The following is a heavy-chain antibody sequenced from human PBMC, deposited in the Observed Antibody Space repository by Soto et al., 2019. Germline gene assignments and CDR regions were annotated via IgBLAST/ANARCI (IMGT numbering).Heavy chain of an antibody. CDR1: GFTFSSYG. CDR2: IWYDGSNK. CDR3: ARDLDYGDSGRYYYYYGMDV. V-gene: IGHV3-33*01. D-gene: IGHD4-17*01. J-gene: IGHJ6*02. Sequence: ESGGGVVQPGRSLRLSCAASGFTFSSYGMHWVRQAPGKGLEWVAVIWYDGSNKYYADSVKGRFTISRDNSKNTLYLQMNSLRAEDTAVYYCARDLDYGDSGRYYYYYGMDVWGQGTTVTVSS.